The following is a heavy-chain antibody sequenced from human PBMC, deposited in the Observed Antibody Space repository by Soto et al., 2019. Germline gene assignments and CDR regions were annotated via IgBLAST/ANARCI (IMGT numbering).Heavy chain of an antibody. V-gene: IGHV1-3*01. CDR2: INAGNGNT. CDR3: ARTVGYYYGMDV. D-gene: IGHD4-17*01. J-gene: IGHJ6*02. Sequence: GASVKVSCKASGYTFTSYAMHWVRQSPGQRLEWMGWINAGNGNTKYSQKFQGRVTITRDTSASIAYMELSSLRSEDTAVYYCARTVGYYYGMDVWGQGTTVTVSS. CDR1: GYTFTSYA.